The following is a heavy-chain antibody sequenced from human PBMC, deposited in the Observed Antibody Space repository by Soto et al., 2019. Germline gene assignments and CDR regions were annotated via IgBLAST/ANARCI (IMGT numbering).Heavy chain of an antibody. V-gene: IGHV3-23*01. D-gene: IGHD6-13*01. CDR2: ISGSGDTT. CDR1: GFTFSSYA. CDR3: AKARDSSSWYQGY. Sequence: PGVSLRLSCAASGFTFSSYAMSWVRQAPGKGLEWVSAISGSGDTTYYADSVKGRFTISRDNSKNTLYLQMNSLRAEDTAVFYCAKARDSSSWYQGYWGQGTLVTVS. J-gene: IGHJ4*02.